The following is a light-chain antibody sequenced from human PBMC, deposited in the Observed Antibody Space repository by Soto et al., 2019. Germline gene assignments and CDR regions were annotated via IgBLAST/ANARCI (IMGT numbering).Light chain of an antibody. CDR1: TGAVTSTSF. J-gene: IGLJ3*02. V-gene: IGLV7-43*01. CDR2: RTS. CDR3: LLYDGGVWV. Sequence: QTVVTQEPSLTVSPGGTVTLTCASSTGAVTSTSFPNWFQHRPGQPPRALICRTSHRLSWTPARFSGSLLGDRAALIVSGAQPEEEAEYYCLLYDGGVWVFGGGTQLTVL.